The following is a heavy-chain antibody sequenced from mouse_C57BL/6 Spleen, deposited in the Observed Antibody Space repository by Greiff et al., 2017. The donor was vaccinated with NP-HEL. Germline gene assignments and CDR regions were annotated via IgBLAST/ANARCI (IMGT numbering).Heavy chain of an antibody. Sequence: QVQLQQSGPELVKPGASVKISCKASGYSFTSYYIHWVKQRPGQGLEWIGWIYPGSGNTKYNEKFKGKATLTAATSSSTAYMPLSSLTSEDSAVYYCARHPRDYAMDYWGQGTSVTVSS. CDR1: GYSFTSYY. V-gene: IGHV1-66*01. J-gene: IGHJ4*01. CDR3: ARHPRDYAMDY. CDR2: IYPGSGNT.